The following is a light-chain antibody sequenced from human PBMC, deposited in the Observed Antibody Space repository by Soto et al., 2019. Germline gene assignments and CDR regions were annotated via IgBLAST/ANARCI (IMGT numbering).Light chain of an antibody. CDR2: DTS. Sequence: ILLTQSPATLSLPQGKRATLSSGASHNIKTYLAWYQQKPGKVPRLLIYDTSNRATGIPARFSGSGSGTDFTLTISGLAPEDFAVYYCQHRSSWTPGFGHGTRLEIK. J-gene: IGKJ5*01. CDR1: HNIKTY. V-gene: IGKV3-11*01. CDR3: QHRSSWTPG.